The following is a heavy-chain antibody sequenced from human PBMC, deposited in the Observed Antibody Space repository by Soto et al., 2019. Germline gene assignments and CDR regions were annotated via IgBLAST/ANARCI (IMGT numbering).Heavy chain of an antibody. J-gene: IGHJ5*02. V-gene: IGHV4-4*02. CDR3: ARSVFP. CDR2: VYHTGTT. CDR1: GTSISSTFW. Sequence: PSETLSLTCAVSGTSISSTFWWTWVRQPPGKGLEWIGEVYHTGTTKYNPSLKNRVTISVDKSNNQFSLELRAVTAADTAVYYCARSVFPWGQGTLVTVS.